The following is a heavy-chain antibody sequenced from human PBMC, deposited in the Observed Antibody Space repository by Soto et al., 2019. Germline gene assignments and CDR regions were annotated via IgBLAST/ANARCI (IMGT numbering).Heavy chain of an antibody. D-gene: IGHD6-19*01. Sequence: QVHLVESGGGVVQPGRSLTLSCVGSGFAFSTYGMHWVRQAPAKGLEWVAHISYDGTDKYYADSVKGRFSISRDNSKQTLSLQMDSLRPEDTAVYYCAKDFGAWSDSWGQGTLVNVSS. CDR2: ISYDGTDK. CDR3: AKDFGAWSDS. CDR1: GFAFSTYG. J-gene: IGHJ5*02. V-gene: IGHV3-30*18.